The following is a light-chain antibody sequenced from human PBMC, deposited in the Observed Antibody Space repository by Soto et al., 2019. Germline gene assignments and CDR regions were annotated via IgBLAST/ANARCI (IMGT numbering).Light chain of an antibody. J-gene: IGKJ1*01. CDR3: QQYGSSPPT. V-gene: IGKV3-20*01. Sequence: IVLTQSPGTLSLSPGERTTLSCRASQSFSRYLAWYQQKPGQGPRLLIYGASSRATGTPDRFSGSGSGTDFTLTINRLEPEDFALYYCQQYGSSPPTFGQGTKVDIK. CDR2: GAS. CDR1: QSFSRY.